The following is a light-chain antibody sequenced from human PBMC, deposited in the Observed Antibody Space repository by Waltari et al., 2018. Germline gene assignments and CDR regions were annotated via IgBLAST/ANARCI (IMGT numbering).Light chain of an antibody. CDR3: QHYESLPVT. J-gene: IGKJ1*01. CDR1: QSISKY. Sequence: SCRASQSISKYLAWYQQKPGQPPRLLIYHASSRAAGIPERFSGSGSGTDFSLSISRLEPEDFAVYYCQHYESLPVTFGQGTKVEIK. CDR2: HAS. V-gene: IGKV3-20*01.